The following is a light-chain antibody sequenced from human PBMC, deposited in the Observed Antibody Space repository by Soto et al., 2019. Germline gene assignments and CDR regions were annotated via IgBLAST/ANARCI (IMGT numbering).Light chain of an antibody. CDR1: QDISDY. CDR3: QQYDNLPVT. Sequence: DIQMTQSPSSLSASVGDRVTITCQASQDISDYLNWYEQKPGKAPKLLIYDASNLETGVPSRFSGSGSGTDVTFTISNLQPGDIATYYCQQYDNLPVTFDRGTKVDIK. V-gene: IGKV1-33*01. CDR2: DAS. J-gene: IGKJ3*01.